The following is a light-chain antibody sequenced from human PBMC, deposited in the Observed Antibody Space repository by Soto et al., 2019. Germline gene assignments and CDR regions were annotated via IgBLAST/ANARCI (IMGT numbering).Light chain of an antibody. CDR3: QQYNAYRT. J-gene: IGKJ1*01. V-gene: IGKV1-39*01. CDR1: QSISNH. CDR2: AAS. Sequence: DIQMTQSPSSLSASVEDRVIITCRASQSISNHLNWYQQKPGKAPKLLIFAASSLQSGVPSRFSGSRSGPDFTLTISSLQPDDFATYYCQQYNAYRTFGQGTKVDIK.